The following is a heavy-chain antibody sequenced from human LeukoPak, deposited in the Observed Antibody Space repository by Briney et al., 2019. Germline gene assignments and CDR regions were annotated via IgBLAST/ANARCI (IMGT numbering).Heavy chain of an antibody. CDR1: GFTFGNFG. D-gene: IGHD3-10*01. CDR2: IWYGGSNK. CDR3: AREGVPGDYYGMDV. Sequence: GGSLRLSCAASGFTFGNFGMHWVRQAPGKGLEWVAVIWYGGSNKHYADSVQGRFTISRDNSKNTVDLQMNSLRAEDTAVYYCAREGVPGDYYGMDVWGQGTTVTVSS. V-gene: IGHV3-33*01. J-gene: IGHJ6*02.